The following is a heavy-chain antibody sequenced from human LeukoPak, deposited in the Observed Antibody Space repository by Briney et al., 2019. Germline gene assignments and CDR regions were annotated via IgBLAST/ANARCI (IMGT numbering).Heavy chain of an antibody. Sequence: SSETLSLTCTVSGGSISSYYWSWIRQPPGKGLEWIGYIFYSGGTNYNPSLQSRVTISVDMSKNQFSLKLSSVTAADTAVYYCARDRRYGGPSDYWGQGTLVTVSS. D-gene: IGHD4-23*01. CDR3: ARDRRYGGPSDY. J-gene: IGHJ4*02. V-gene: IGHV4-59*01. CDR1: GGSISSYY. CDR2: IFYSGGT.